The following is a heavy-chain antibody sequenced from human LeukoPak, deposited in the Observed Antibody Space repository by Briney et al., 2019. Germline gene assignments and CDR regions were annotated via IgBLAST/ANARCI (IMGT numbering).Heavy chain of an antibody. J-gene: IGHJ6*04. V-gene: IGHV3-48*03. CDR1: GFTFSSYE. CDR3: AELGITMIGGV. D-gene: IGHD3-10*02. Sequence: GGSLRLSCAASGFTFSSYEMNWVRQAPGKGLEWVSYISRSGITIYYADSVKGRFTISRDNAKNSLYLQMNSLRAEDTAVYYCAELGITMIGGVWGKGTTVTISS. CDR2: ISRSGITI.